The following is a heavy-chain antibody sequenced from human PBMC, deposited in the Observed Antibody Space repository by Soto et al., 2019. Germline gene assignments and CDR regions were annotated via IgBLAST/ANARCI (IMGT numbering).Heavy chain of an antibody. V-gene: IGHV4-59*01. D-gene: IGHD3-22*01. J-gene: IGHJ4*02. Sequence: PSETLSLTCTVSGGSISSYYWSWIRQPPGKGLEWIGYIYYSGSTNYNPSLKSRATISVDTSKNQFSLKLSSVTAADTAVYYCARGDYDSSGYYNFDSWGQGTLVTVSS. CDR3: ARGDYDSSGYYNFDS. CDR1: GGSISSYY. CDR2: IYYSGST.